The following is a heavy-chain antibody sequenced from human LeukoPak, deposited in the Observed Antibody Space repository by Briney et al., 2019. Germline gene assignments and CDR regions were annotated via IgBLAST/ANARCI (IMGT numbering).Heavy chain of an antibody. D-gene: IGHD3-9*01. Sequence: GGSLRLSCAASGFIFSSYGMHWVRQAPGKGLEWVAFIRYDGSNKYYADSVKGRFTISRDNSKNTLYLQMNSLRAEDTAVYYCAKDRRYFDNWFDPWGQGTLVTVSS. CDR2: IRYDGSNK. V-gene: IGHV3-30*02. J-gene: IGHJ5*02. CDR1: GFIFSSYG. CDR3: AKDRRYFDNWFDP.